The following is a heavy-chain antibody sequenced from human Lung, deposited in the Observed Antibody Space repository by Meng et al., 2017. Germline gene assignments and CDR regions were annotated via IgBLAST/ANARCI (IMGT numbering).Heavy chain of an antibody. CDR1: GGSFSDYY. CDR3: ARGPTTMAHDFDY. Sequence: QVPLHRGSVALLEPSESLSLTCAVSGGSFSDYYWSWIRQPPGKGLEWNGEINHSGSTNYNPSLESRATISVDTSQNNLSLKLSSVTAADSAVYYCARGPTTMAHDFDYWGQGTLVTVSS. V-gene: IGHV4-34*01. CDR2: INHSGST. J-gene: IGHJ4*02. D-gene: IGHD4-11*01.